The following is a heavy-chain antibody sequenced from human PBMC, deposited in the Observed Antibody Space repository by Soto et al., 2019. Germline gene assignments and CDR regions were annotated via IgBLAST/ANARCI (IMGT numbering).Heavy chain of an antibody. CDR3: AKSVGPGYYDSSGYPGAYYYYGMDV. V-gene: IGHV3-23*01. Sequence: GGSLRLSCAASGFTFSSYAMSWVRQAPGKGLEWVSAISGSGGSTYYADSVKGRFTISRDNSKNTLYLQMNSLRAEDTAVYYCAKSVGPGYYDSSGYPGAYYYYGMDVWGQGTTVTVSS. D-gene: IGHD3-22*01. CDR2: ISGSGGST. J-gene: IGHJ6*02. CDR1: GFTFSSYA.